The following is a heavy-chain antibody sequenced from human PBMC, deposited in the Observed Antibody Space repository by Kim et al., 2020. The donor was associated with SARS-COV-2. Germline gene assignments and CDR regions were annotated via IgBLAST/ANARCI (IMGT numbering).Heavy chain of an antibody. D-gene: IGHD3-10*01. J-gene: IGHJ4*02. CDR1: GFTFSSYA. CDR2: ISGSGGST. V-gene: IGHV3-23*01. Sequence: GGSLRLSCAASGFTFSSYAMSWVRQAPGKGLEWVSAISGSGGSTYYADSVKGRFTISRDNSKNTLYLQMNSLRAEDTAVYYCAKDRRVRGVTGDFDYWGQGTLVTVSS. CDR3: AKDRRVRGVTGDFDY.